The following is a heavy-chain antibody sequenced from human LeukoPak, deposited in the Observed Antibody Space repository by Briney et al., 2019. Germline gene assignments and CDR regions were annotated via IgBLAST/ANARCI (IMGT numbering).Heavy chain of an antibody. D-gene: IGHD4-17*01. J-gene: IGHJ5*02. CDR3: AKKAGNDYGDQNWFDP. V-gene: IGHV3-33*06. Sequence: GGSLRLSCAASRFTFSAYDMHWVRQAPGKGLEWVAIIWYDGTNKYYADSVKGRLTISRDNSKNTLYLQMNSLRAEDTAMYYCAKKAGNDYGDQNWFDPWGQGTLVTVSS. CDR1: RFTFSAYD. CDR2: IWYDGTNK.